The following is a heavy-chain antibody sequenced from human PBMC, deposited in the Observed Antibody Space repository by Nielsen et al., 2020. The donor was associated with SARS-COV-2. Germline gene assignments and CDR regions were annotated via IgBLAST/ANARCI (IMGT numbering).Heavy chain of an antibody. D-gene: IGHD3-3*02. J-gene: IGHJ6*02. CDR1: GFTFSSYG. CDR2: ISGSGGST. CDR3: AKDQHRLAARPSGMDV. Sequence: GGSLRLSCAASGFTFSSYGMHWVRQAPGKGLEWVSAISGSGGSTYYADSVKGRFTISRDNSKNTLYLQMNSLRAEDTAVYYCAKDQHRLAARPSGMDVWGQGTTVTVSS. V-gene: IGHV3-23*01.